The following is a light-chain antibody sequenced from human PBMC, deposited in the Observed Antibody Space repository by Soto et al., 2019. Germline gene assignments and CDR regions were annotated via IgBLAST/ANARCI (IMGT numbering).Light chain of an antibody. CDR2: NVN. Sequence: QSVPTHLHSASGSPGQAVTISCTGTSRDIGGYDFVSWYQVRPGEAPQLIIYNVNGRPSGVPRRFSGSKSGNTASLTGSGLHAVDEADYYCSSYSESSICVFRSGTTVTV. CDR1: SRDIGGYDF. J-gene: IGLJ1*01. CDR3: SSYSESSICV. V-gene: IGLV2-8*01.